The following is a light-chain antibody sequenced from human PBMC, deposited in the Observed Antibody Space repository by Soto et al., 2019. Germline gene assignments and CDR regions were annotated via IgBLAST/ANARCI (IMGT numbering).Light chain of an antibody. CDR3: QQYGRLPPYT. V-gene: IGKV3-20*01. Sequence: EIVLTQSPGTLSLSPGESATLSCRASQSVSSSYLSWYQQKPGQAPRLLIHGTSDRATGIPDRCSGSGYGTDFTLTITSLEPEDFAVYYCQQYGRLPPYTFGQGTKLEIK. CDR1: QSVSSSY. CDR2: GTS. J-gene: IGKJ2*01.